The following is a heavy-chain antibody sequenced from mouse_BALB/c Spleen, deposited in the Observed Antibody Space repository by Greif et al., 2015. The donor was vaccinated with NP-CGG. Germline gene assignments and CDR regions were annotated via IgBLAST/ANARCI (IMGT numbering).Heavy chain of an antibody. Sequence: QVQLKESGAELVRPGSSVKISCKASGYAFSSYWMNWVKQRPGQGLEWIGQIYPGDGDTNYNGKFKGKATLTADKSSSTAYMQLSSLTSEDSAVYFCAREDYGTRYCDVWGAGTTVTVSS. D-gene: IGHD1-1*01. CDR3: AREDYGTRYCDV. J-gene: IGHJ1*01. CDR2: IYPGDGDT. CDR1: GYAFSSYW. V-gene: IGHV1-80*01.